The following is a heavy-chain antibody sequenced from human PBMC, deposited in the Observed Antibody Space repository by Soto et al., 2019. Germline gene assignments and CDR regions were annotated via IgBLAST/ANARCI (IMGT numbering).Heavy chain of an antibody. V-gene: IGHV1-8*01. CDR3: ARGPPSDGAARPFLYYYYYMDV. CDR1: GYTFTSYD. J-gene: IGHJ6*03. Sequence: GASVKVSCKASGYTFTSYDINWVRQATGQGLEWMGWMNPNSGNTGYAQKFQGRVTMTRNTSISTAYMELSSLRSEDTAVYYCARGPPSDGAARPFLYYYYYMDVWGKGTTVTVSS. D-gene: IGHD6-6*01. CDR2: MNPNSGNT.